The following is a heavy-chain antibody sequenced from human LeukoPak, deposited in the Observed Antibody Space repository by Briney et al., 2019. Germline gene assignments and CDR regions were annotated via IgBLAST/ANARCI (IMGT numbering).Heavy chain of an antibody. CDR1: GFTVSSNY. D-gene: IGHD5-12*01. CDR3: ATGYRSAYSWDS. Sequence: GGSLRLSCAASGFTVSSNYMSWVRQAPGKGLVWVSNISPDATNSKYADFVEGRFTISRDNAKNTLYLQLNSLRVEDAAVYYCATGYRSAYSWDSWGQGTLVTVSS. V-gene: IGHV3-74*03. CDR2: ISPDATNS. J-gene: IGHJ4*02.